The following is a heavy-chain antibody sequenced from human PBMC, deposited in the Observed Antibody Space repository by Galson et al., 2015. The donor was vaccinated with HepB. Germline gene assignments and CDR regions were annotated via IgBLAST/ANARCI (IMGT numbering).Heavy chain of an antibody. D-gene: IGHD4-11*01. Sequence: FLRLSCAGFGFTFSNYGLHWVRRAPGKGLEWVAVIWYDGSKKYYADSVKGRFTISRDDSKNTLYLQMNSLRPEDTAVYYCARDLGVTNYYFDYWGQGTLVTVSS. V-gene: IGHV3-33*01. J-gene: IGHJ4*02. CDR2: IWYDGSKK. CDR1: GFTFSNYG. CDR3: ARDLGVTNYYFDY.